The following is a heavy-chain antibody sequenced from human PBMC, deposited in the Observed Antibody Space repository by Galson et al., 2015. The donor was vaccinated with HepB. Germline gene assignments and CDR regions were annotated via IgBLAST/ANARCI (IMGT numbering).Heavy chain of an antibody. D-gene: IGHD3-10*01. V-gene: IGHV1-18*01. CDR2: ISAYNGNT. Sequence: SVKVSCKASGYTFTSYGISWVRQAPGQGLEWMGWISAYNGNTNYAQKLQGRVTMTTDTSTSTAYMELRSLRSDDTAVYYCARDSAHPLLGTMVRGVITPTNYYGMDVWGQGTTVTVSS. CDR3: ARDSAHPLLGTMVRGVITPTNYYGMDV. J-gene: IGHJ6*02. CDR1: GYTFTSYG.